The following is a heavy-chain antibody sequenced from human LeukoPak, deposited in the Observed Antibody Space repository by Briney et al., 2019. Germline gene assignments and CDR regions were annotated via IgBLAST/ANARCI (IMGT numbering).Heavy chain of an antibody. CDR1: GGTFSSYA. V-gene: IGHV1-69*05. CDR3: ARGNKRDFWSGYYLTPFDY. D-gene: IGHD3-3*01. CDR2: IIPIFGTA. Sequence: SVKVSCKASGGTFSSYAISWVRQAPGQGLEWMGGIIPIFGTANYAQKFQGRVTITTDESTSTAYMELSSLRSEDTAVYYCARGNKRDFWSGYYLTPFDYWGQGTLVTVSS. J-gene: IGHJ4*02.